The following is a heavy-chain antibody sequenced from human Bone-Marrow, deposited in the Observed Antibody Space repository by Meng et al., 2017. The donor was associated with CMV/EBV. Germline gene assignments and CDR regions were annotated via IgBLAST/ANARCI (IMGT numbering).Heavy chain of an antibody. V-gene: IGHV3-9*01. Sequence: SLKISCAASGFTFDDYAMHWVRQGPGKGLEWVAGISWNSGSIAYRDSVKGRFTISRDNAKNSLYLQMNSLRAEDTALYYCAKDIGFWSGFYYWGQGTLVIVSS. CDR2: ISWNSGSI. CDR3: AKDIGFWSGFYY. CDR1: GFTFDDYA. J-gene: IGHJ4*02. D-gene: IGHD3-3*01.